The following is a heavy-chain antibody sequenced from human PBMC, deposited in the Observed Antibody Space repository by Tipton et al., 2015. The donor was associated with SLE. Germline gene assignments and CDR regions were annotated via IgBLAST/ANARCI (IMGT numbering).Heavy chain of an antibody. V-gene: IGHV3-30*03. Sequence: LSLTCLASGFTLSNYGMHWVRQAPGKGLEWVAVMSYDGSDEYYTDSVKGRFTISRDSSRDTLYLQMNSLRDEDTAVYYCARDWCYDRSGTDAFDIWGQGTMVTVSS. CDR1: GFTLSNYG. D-gene: IGHD3-22*01. CDR2: MSYDGSDE. J-gene: IGHJ3*02. CDR3: ARDWCYDRSGTDAFDI.